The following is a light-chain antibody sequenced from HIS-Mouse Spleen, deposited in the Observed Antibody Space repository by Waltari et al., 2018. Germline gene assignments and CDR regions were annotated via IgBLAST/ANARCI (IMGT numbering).Light chain of an antibody. J-gene: IGLJ1*01. CDR1: SSDVGGYNY. Sequence: QSALTQPASVSGSPGQSITISCTGTSSDVGGYNYVSWYQQHQGKAPKLLFYDVSNRPSGVSNLFSGSKSGNTASLTISGLQAEDEADYYCSSYTSSSPYVFGTGTKVTVL. CDR2: DVS. CDR3: SSYTSSSPYV. V-gene: IGLV2-14*03.